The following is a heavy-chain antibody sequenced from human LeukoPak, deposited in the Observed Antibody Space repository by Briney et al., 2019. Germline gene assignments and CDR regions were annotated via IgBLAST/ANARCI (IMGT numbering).Heavy chain of an antibody. V-gene: IGHV1-69*05. J-gene: IGHJ4*02. CDR3: AISMARIAVAGSFDY. Sequence: SVKVSCKASGGTFSSYAISWVRQAPGQGLEWMGRIIPIFGTANYAQKFQGRVTITTDESTSTAYMELSSLRSEDTAEYYCAISMARIAVAGSFDYWGQGNLVTVSS. D-gene: IGHD6-19*01. CDR2: IIPIFGTA. CDR1: GGTFSSYA.